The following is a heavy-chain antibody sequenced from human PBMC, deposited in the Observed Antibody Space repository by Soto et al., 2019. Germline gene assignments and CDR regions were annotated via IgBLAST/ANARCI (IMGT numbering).Heavy chain of an antibody. CDR2: IITIFPTP. V-gene: IGHV1-69*12. CDR1: GGTFGNSA. Sequence: QVQLVQSGAEVKKPGSSVTVSCKASGGTFGNSAISWVRQAPGQGLEWLGGIITIFPTPDYAQKFQGRVTNTADESTSTADMELTSLRSEDTAVYYCARDKDRQQLGGNYYYGIDVWGQGTTVTVSS. D-gene: IGHD3-3*02. CDR3: ARDKDRQQLGGNYYYGIDV. J-gene: IGHJ6*02.